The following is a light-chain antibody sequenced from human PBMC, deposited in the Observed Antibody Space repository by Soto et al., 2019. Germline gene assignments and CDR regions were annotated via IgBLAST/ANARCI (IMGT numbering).Light chain of an antibody. CDR1: SGHNNYA. CDR2: LNSDGSH. Sequence: QRVLTQSPSASASLGASVKLTCTLSSGHNNYAIAWHQQQPEKGPRYLMRLNSDGSHNKGDGIPDRFSGSSSGAERYLIISSLHSEDEADYYCQTWDAGILVFGTGTKVTVL. CDR3: QTWDAGILV. V-gene: IGLV4-69*01. J-gene: IGLJ1*01.